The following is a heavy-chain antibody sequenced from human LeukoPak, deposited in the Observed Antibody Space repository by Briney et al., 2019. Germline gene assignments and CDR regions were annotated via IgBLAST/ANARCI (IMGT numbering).Heavy chain of an antibody. V-gene: IGHV1-2*02. CDR3: AREMYYYDSSGYPYFDY. CDR1: GYTFTGYY. D-gene: IGHD3-22*01. J-gene: IGHJ4*02. CDR2: INPNSGGT. Sequence: ASVKVSCKASGYTFTGYYMHWVRQAPGQGLEWMGWINPNSGGTNYAQKLQGRVTMTTDTSTSTAYMELRSLRSDDTAVYYCAREMYYYDSSGYPYFDYWGQGTLVTVSS.